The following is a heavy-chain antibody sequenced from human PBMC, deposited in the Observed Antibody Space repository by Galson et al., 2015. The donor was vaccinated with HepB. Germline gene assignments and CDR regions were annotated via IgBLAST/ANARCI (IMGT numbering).Heavy chain of an antibody. CDR2: ISGSGGST. J-gene: IGHJ4*02. D-gene: IGHD6-19*01. CDR3: AKDSRTRAFNLAEMYYFDY. Sequence: SLRLSCAASGFTFSSYAMSWVRQAPGKGLEWVSAISGSGGSTYYADSVKGRFTISRDNSKNTLYLQMNSLRAEDTAVYYCAKDSRTRAFNLAEMYYFDYWGQGTLVTVSS. V-gene: IGHV3-23*01. CDR1: GFTFSSYA.